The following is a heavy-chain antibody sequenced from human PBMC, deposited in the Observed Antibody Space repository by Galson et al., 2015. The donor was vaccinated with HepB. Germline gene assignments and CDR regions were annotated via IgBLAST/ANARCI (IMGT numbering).Heavy chain of an antibody. CDR3: ARDWATVRTDNGFDP. D-gene: IGHD4-17*01. CDR1: GGTFRSYA. Sequence: SVKVSCKASGGTFRSYAISWVRQAPGQGLEWMGAIIPLFGTANYAQKFQGRVTITADESTSTAYMELSSLRSEDTALYYCARDWATVRTDNGFDPWGQGTLVTVSS. V-gene: IGHV1-69*13. J-gene: IGHJ5*02. CDR2: IIPLFGTA.